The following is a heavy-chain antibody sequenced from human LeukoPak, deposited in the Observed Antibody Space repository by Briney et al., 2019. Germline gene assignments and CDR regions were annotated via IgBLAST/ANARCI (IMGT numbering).Heavy chain of an antibody. V-gene: IGHV4-59*08. D-gene: IGHD6-19*01. CDR2: IYSSGST. J-gene: IGHJ4*02. Sequence: SVTLSFTCTVSGGSISSYYWSWIRQGPGQGLEWIGNIYSSGSTNYNPSLKSRVSISVDTSKKQFSQKMSSVTTADTAVYYCARRVAGAGFGYWGQGTLVTVS. CDR1: GGSISSYY. CDR3: ARRVAGAGFGY.